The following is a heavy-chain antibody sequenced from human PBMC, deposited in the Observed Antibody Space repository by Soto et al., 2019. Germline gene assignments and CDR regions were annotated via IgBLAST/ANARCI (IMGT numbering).Heavy chain of an antibody. D-gene: IGHD3-10*01. V-gene: IGHV4-39*01. CDR2: IYYSGST. J-gene: IGHJ4*02. CDR1: GGSISNSSYY. Sequence: QLQLQESGPGLVKPSETLSLTCTVSGGSISNSSYYWGWIRQPPGMGLEWIGHIYYSGSTYYYSPSLKSRITISVDTSKNQFSLDVTSVTAADTAVYYCARRGRSASGSYYFDYWGQGTLVTVSS. CDR3: ARRGRSASGSYYFDY.